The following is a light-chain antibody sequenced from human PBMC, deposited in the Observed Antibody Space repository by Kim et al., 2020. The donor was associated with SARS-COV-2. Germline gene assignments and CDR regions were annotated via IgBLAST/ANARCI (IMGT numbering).Light chain of an antibody. CDR2: YNS. Sequence: SYELTQPPSVSVAPGKTARITCGGNNIGSKSVHWYQQKPGQAPVLVIYYNSDRPSGIPERFSGSHSGTTATLTISWVEAGDEADYYCQVWDSSSDHGVFG. J-gene: IGLJ3*02. CDR3: QVWDSSSDHGV. CDR1: NIGSKS. V-gene: IGLV3-21*04.